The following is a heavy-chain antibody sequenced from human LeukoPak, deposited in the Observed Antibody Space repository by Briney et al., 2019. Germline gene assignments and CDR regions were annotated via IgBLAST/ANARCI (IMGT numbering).Heavy chain of an antibody. J-gene: IGHJ4*02. CDR2: IYHSGST. CDR1: GYSICIGYY. V-gene: IGHV4-38-2*02. CDR3: ARDTLVGATNFDY. D-gene: IGHD1-26*01. Sequence: KPSETLSLTCAVSGYSICIGYYWGWIRQPPGKGLEWIGSIYHSGSTYYNPSVKSRVTISVDTSKNQFSLKLSSVTAADTAVYYCARDTLVGATNFDYWGQGTLVTVSS.